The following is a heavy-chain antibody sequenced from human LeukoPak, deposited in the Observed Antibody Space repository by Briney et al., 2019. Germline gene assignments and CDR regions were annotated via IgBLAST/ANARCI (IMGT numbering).Heavy chain of an antibody. J-gene: IGHJ3*02. Sequence: GGSLRLSCAASGFTVSSYGMHWVRQAPGKGLEWVAFIRYDGSNKYYADSVKGRFTISRDNSKNTLYLQMNSLRAEDTAVYYCAKSLGYCSSTSCYNAFDIWGQGTMVTVSS. CDR3: AKSLGYCSSTSCYNAFDI. V-gene: IGHV3-30*02. CDR2: IRYDGSNK. D-gene: IGHD2-2*02. CDR1: GFTVSSYG.